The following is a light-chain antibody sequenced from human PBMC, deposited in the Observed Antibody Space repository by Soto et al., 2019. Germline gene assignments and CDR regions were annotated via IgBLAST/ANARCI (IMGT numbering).Light chain of an antibody. CDR2: LEGSGSY. CDR1: SGHSTDS. J-gene: IGLJ3*02. V-gene: IGLV4-60*02. CDR3: ETWDSNSHKV. Sequence: QSVLTQSSSASASLGPSVTLTCTLSSGHSTDSIAWHQQQPGKAPRYLMKLEGSGSYNTGSGVPDRFSGSSSATAPYLTISNLQDEDADDYYWETWDSNSHKVFGGGTKLTVL.